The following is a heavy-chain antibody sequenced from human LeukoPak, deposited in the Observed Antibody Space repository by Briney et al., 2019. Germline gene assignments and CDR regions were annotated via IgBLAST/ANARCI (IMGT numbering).Heavy chain of an antibody. D-gene: IGHD1-7*01. J-gene: IGHJ4*02. CDR2: ISSSSSTI. CDR1: GFTFSSYS. Sequence: PGGSLRLSCAASGFTFSSYSMNWVRQAPGKGLEWVSYISSSSSTIYYADSVKGRFTISRDNAKNSLYLQMNSLRAEDTAVYYCARDEFRITGTTLFDYWGQGTLVTVSS. CDR3: ARDEFRITGTTLFDY. V-gene: IGHV3-48*01.